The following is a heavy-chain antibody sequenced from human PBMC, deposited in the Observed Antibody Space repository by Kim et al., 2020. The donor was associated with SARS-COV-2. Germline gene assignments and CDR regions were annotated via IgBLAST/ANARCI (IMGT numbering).Heavy chain of an antibody. CDR1: GFTFSSYG. V-gene: IGHV3-30*18. CDR2: ISYDGSNK. J-gene: IGHJ6*02. Sequence: GGSLRLSCAASGFTFSSYGMHWVRQAPGKGLEWVAVISYDGSNKYYADSVKGRFTISRDNSKNTLYLQMNSLRAEDTAVYYCAKDPAGGNRLIYYYYGMDVWGQGTTVTVSS. D-gene: IGHD2-15*01. CDR3: AKDPAGGNRLIYYYYGMDV.